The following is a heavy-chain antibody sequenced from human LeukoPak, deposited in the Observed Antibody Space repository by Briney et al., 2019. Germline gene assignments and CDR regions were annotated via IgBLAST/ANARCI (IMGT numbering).Heavy chain of an antibody. CDR2: ISHSGST. J-gene: IGHJ6*02. V-gene: IGHV4-4*02. D-gene: IGHD4/OR15-4a*01. CDR1: GDSISSSNW. CDR3: ARRSMVRTVGYYYGMDV. Sequence: SETLSLTCAVSGDSISSSNWWSWFRQSPGKGLEWIGEISHSGSTNYNPSLKSRATISVDTSKRHFSLRLSSVTAADTAVYYCARRSMVRTVGYYYGMDVWGQGTTVTVPS.